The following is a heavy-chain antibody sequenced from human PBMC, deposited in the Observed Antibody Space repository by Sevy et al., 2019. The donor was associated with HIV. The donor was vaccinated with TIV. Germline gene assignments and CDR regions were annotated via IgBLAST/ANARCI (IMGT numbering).Heavy chain of an antibody. CDR1: DGSISSYY. J-gene: IGHJ5*02. D-gene: IGHD3-22*01. Sequence: SETLSLTCTVSDGSISSYYWTWIRQPANKELEWIGRISSSGNIKYNPSLKSRVTMSVDTSKNHFSLKLSSVTAADTAVYYCARETFYDSSGYYYSCFDPWGQGTLVTVSS. CDR3: ARETFYDSSGYYYSCFDP. V-gene: IGHV4-4*07. CDR2: ISSSGNI.